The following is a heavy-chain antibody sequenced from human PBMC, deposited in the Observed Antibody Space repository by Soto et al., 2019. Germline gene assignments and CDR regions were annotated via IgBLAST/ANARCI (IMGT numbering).Heavy chain of an antibody. CDR1: GYTFTSYG. CDR2: ISAYNGNT. CDR3: ARDKQLLLTYYYYYGMDV. J-gene: IGHJ6*02. D-gene: IGHD2-15*01. V-gene: IGHV1-18*01. Sequence: GASVKVSCKASGYTFTSYGISWVRQAPGQGLEWMGWISAYNGNTNYAQKLQGRVTMTTDTSTSTAYMKLRSLRSDDTAVYYCARDKQLLLTYYYYYGMDVWGQGTTVTVSS.